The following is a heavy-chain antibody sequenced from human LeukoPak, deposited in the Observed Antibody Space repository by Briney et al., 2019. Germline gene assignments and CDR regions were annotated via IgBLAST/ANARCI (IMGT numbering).Heavy chain of an antibody. CDR2: IYYSGST. Sequence: PSETLSLTCTVSGGPISSSSYYWGWIRQPPGKGLEWIGSIYYSGSTYYNPSLKSRVTISVDTSKNQFSLKLSSVTAADTAVYYCASQRVVQLEQRGFDYWGQGTLVTVSS. D-gene: IGHD1/OR15-1a*01. V-gene: IGHV4-39*01. CDR3: ASQRVVQLEQRGFDY. J-gene: IGHJ4*02. CDR1: GGPISSSSYY.